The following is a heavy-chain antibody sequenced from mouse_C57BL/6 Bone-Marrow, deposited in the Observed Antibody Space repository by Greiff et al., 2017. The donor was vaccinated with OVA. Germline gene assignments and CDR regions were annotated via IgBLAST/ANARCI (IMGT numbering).Heavy chain of an antibody. CDR2: IDPSDSYT. Sequence: VQLQQPGAELVRPGTSVKLSCKASGYTFTSYWMHWVKQRPGQGLEWIGVIDPSDSYTNYNQKFKGKATLTVDTSSSTAYMQLSSLTSEDSAVYYCARLSLLFAYWGQGTLVTVSA. CDR3: ARLSLLFAY. J-gene: IGHJ3*01. CDR1: GYTFTSYW. D-gene: IGHD6-2*01. V-gene: IGHV1-59*01.